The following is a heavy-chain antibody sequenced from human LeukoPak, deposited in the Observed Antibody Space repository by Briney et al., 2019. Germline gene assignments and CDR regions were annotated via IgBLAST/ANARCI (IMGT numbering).Heavy chain of an antibody. CDR1: GGSISPYY. Sequence: SDTLSLTCTVSGGSISPYYWSWIRQPPGKELEWIAFIFYSGSAHYNPSLTSRVTISVDTSKNQLSLKLTSVTAADTAVYYCARHSGASPHYFDYWGQGTLVTVSS. D-gene: IGHD1-26*01. CDR3: ARHSGASPHYFDY. V-gene: IGHV4-59*08. CDR2: IFYSGSA. J-gene: IGHJ4*02.